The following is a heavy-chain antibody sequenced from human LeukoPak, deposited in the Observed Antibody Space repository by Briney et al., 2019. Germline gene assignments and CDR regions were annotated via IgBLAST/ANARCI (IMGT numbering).Heavy chain of an antibody. V-gene: IGHV4-59*11. Sequence: PSETLSLTCTASGGSFSSHYWSWIRQPPGKGLEWIGYMSYIGSTNYNPSLKSRVTISVDTSKNQFSLKLSSVTAADTAVYYCARDPTTVTKGLDIWGQGTMVTVSS. CDR1: GGSFSSHY. J-gene: IGHJ3*02. CDR3: ARDPTTVTKGLDI. CDR2: MSYIGST. D-gene: IGHD4-17*01.